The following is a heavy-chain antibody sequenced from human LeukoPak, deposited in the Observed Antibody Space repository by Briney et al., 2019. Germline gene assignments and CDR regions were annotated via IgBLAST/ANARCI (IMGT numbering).Heavy chain of an antibody. CDR1: GGSSSGYY. CDR2: INHSGST. J-gene: IGHJ4*02. V-gene: IGHV4-34*01. CDR3: ARRGYSYGYIDY. Sequence: PSETLSLTCAVYGGSSSGYYWSWIRQPPGKGLEWIGEINHSGSTNYNPSLKSRVTISVDTSKNQFSLKLSSVTAADTAVYYCARRGYSYGYIDYWGQGTLVTVSS. D-gene: IGHD5-18*01.